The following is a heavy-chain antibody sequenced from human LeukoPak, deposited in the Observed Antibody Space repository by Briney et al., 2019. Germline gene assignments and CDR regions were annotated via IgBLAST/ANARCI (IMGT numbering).Heavy chain of an antibody. D-gene: IGHD3-9*01. CDR2: ISAYNGNT. CDR3: AREPLPYYDILTGYHYYMDV. J-gene: IGHJ6*03. CDR1: GYTFTSCG. V-gene: IGHV1-18*01. Sequence: ASVKVSCKASGYTFTSCGISWVRQAPGQGLEWMGWISAYNGNTNYAQKLQGRVTMTTDTSTSTAYMELRSLRSDDTAVYYCAREPLPYYDILTGYHYYMDVWGKGTTVTISS.